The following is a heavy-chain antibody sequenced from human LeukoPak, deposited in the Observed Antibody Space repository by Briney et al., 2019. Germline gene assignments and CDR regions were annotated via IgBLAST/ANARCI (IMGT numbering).Heavy chain of an antibody. CDR1: GFTFSSYE. CDR2: ISSSGSTI. Sequence: GGSLRLSCAASGFTFSSYEMNWVRQAPGKGVEWVSYISSSGSTIYYADSVKGRFTISRDNAKNSLYLQMNSLRAEDTAVYYCARVSYYGSGSYSPNWFDPWGQGTLVTVSS. D-gene: IGHD3-10*01. J-gene: IGHJ5*02. CDR3: ARVSYYGSGSYSPNWFDP. V-gene: IGHV3-48*03.